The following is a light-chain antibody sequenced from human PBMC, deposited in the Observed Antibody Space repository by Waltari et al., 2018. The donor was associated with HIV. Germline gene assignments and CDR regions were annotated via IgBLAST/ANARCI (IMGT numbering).Light chain of an antibody. CDR2: DDS. CDR3: QVCDTSNDHPYV. Sequence: SYVLTQPHSVSVAPGQTASITCGGNNIGSQGVHWYQQKPGQAPVLVVYDDSGRPSRIPERFSGSNSGNTATLTISTVEAGDEADYYCQVCDTSNDHPYVFGTGTKVTVL. V-gene: IGLV3-21*02. CDR1: NIGSQG. J-gene: IGLJ1*01.